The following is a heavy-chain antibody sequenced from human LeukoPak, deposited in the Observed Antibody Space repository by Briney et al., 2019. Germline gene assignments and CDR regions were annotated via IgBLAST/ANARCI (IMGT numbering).Heavy chain of an antibody. D-gene: IGHD4-23*01. J-gene: IGHJ4*02. V-gene: IGHV3-13*01. CDR1: GFAFSSYD. CDR3: AKDRSYGGNPTTFDY. Sequence: GGSLRLSCAASGFAFSSYDMHWVRQASGKGLEWVSGIGAFGDTYYGVAVRGRFTISRDKAKNSLYLQMNSLGAGDTAVYYCAKDRSYGGNPTTFDYWGQGTLVTVSS. CDR2: IGAFGDT.